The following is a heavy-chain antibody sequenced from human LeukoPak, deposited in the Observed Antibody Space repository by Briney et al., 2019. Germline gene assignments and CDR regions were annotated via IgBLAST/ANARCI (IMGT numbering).Heavy chain of an antibody. V-gene: IGHV4-34*01. Sequence: SETLSLTCAVYGGSFSGYYRSWIRQPPGKGLEWIGEINHSGSTNYNPSLKSRVTISVDTSKNQFSLKLSSVTAADTAVYYCARVTFTMIVVVITEPYFDYWGQGTLVTVSS. CDR3: ARVTFTMIVVVITEPYFDY. CDR1: GGSFSGYY. J-gene: IGHJ4*02. D-gene: IGHD3-22*01. CDR2: INHSGST.